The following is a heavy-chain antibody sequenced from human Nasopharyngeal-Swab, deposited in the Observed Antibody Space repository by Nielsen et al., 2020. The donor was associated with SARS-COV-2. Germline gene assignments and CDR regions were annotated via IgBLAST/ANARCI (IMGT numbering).Heavy chain of an antibody. CDR1: GFTFSSYA. CDR2: ISGSGGST. V-gene: IGHV3-23*01. D-gene: IGHD2-15*01. J-gene: IGHJ4*02. Sequence: GGSLRLSCAASGFTFSSYAMSWVRQAPGKGLEWVSAISGSGGSTYYADSVKGRFIISRDNSKNTLYLQMNSLRAEDTAVYYCAKDQTYCSGGSCLNYFDYWGQGTLVTVSS. CDR3: AKDQTYCSGGSCLNYFDY.